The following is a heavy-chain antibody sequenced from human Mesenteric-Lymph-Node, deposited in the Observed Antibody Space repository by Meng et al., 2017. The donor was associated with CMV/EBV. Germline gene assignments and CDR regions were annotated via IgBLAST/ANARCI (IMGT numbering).Heavy chain of an antibody. D-gene: IGHD3-22*01. Sequence: GGSLRLSCAASGFTFSDYCMNWVRQAPGKGLEWISYISSSGESTYYADSVRGRFTISRDNAKESLYLQMNSLRAEDTALYYCARKIVVEHSYGMDVWGRGTTVTVSS. V-gene: IGHV3-48*04. CDR2: ISSSGEST. CDR1: GFTFSDYC. J-gene: IGHJ6*02. CDR3: ARKIVVEHSYGMDV.